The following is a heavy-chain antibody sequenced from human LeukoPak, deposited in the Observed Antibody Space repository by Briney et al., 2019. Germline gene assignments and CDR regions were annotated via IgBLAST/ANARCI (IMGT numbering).Heavy chain of an antibody. V-gene: IGHV3-74*01. Sequence: PGGSLRLSCAASGFTFSSYWMHWVRQAPGKGLVWVSRINSDGSSTTYADSVKGRFTISRDNAKNTLYLQMNSLRAEDTAVYYCARVKVASQTVWLDPWGQGTLVTVSS. CDR1: GFTFSSYW. J-gene: IGHJ5*02. D-gene: IGHD2-15*01. CDR2: INSDGSST. CDR3: ARVKVASQTVWLDP.